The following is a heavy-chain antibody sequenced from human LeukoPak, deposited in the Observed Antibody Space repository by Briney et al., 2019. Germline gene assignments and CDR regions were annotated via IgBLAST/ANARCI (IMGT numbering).Heavy chain of an antibody. D-gene: IGHD5-18*01. CDR1: GYTFTSYD. CDR3: ARVSIRKMVIDY. CDR2: MNPNSGNT. Sequence: ASVKVSCRASGYTFTSYDINWVRQATGQGLEWMGWMNPNSGNTGYAQKFQGRVTITRDTSASTAYMELSSLRSEDTAVYYCARVSIRKMVIDYWGQGTLVTVSS. V-gene: IGHV1-8*01. J-gene: IGHJ4*02.